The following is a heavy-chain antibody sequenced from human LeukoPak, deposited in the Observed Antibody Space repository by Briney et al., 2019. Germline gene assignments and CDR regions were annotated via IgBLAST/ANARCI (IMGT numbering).Heavy chain of an antibody. Sequence: SETLSLTCIVSGGSISSSDYYWGWIRQPPGKGLEWIGSIYYGGSTNYNPSLKSRVTISVDTSKNQFSLKLSSVTAADTAVYYCARDRRRWLQLGYWYFDLWGRGTLVTVSS. CDR3: ARDRRRWLQLGYWYFDL. V-gene: IGHV4-39*07. J-gene: IGHJ2*01. CDR1: GGSISSSDYY. CDR2: IYYGGST. D-gene: IGHD5-24*01.